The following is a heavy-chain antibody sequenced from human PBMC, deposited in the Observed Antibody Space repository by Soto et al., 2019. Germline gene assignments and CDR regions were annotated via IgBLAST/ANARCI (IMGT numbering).Heavy chain of an antibody. D-gene: IGHD3-3*01. Sequence: EASVKVSCKASGYTFTSYAMHWVRQAPGQRLEWMGWINAGNGNTKYSQKFQGRVTITRDTSASTAYMELSSLRSEDTAVYYCASDFWSGYSWFDPWGQGTLVTVSS. CDR3: ASDFWSGYSWFDP. CDR1: GYTFTSYA. J-gene: IGHJ5*02. V-gene: IGHV1-3*01. CDR2: INAGNGNT.